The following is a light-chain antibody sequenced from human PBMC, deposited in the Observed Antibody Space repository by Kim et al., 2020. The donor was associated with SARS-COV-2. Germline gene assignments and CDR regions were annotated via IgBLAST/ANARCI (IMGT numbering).Light chain of an antibody. V-gene: IGKV3-20*01. CDR3: QQYGSSPT. J-gene: IGKJ2*01. CDR1: QTLSVTY. CDR2: GTS. Sequence: SLSPGDRATLSCRASQTLSVTYLAWYQHRPGQAPRLLIYGTSTRATGIPDRFSGSGSGTDFTLTISRLEAEDFALYYCQQYGSSPTFGQGTKLEIK.